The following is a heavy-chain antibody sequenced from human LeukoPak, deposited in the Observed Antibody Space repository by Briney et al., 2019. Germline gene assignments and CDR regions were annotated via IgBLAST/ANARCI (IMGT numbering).Heavy chain of an antibody. Sequence: ASVKVSCKVSGYTLTELSMHWVRQAPGKGLEWMGGFDPEDGETIYAQKFQGRVTMTEDTSTDTAYMELSSLRSEDTAVYYCAGHIWFGEGGRFDYWGQGTLVTVSS. CDR3: AGHIWFGEGGRFDY. V-gene: IGHV1-24*01. CDR2: FDPEDGET. J-gene: IGHJ4*02. CDR1: GYTLTELS. D-gene: IGHD3-10*01.